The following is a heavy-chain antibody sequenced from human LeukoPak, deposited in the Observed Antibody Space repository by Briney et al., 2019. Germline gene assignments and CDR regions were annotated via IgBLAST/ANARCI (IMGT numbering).Heavy chain of an antibody. CDR2: IYYSGST. J-gene: IGHJ3*02. CDR1: GGSISSYY. Sequence: SETLSLTCTVSGGSISSYYWSWIRQPPGKGLEWIGYIYYSGSTNYNPSLKSRVTISVDTSKNQFSLKLSSVTAADTAVYYCARDGYYDILTGAPDTFDIWGQGTMVTGSS. V-gene: IGHV4-59*01. CDR3: ARDGYYDILTGAPDTFDI. D-gene: IGHD3-9*01.